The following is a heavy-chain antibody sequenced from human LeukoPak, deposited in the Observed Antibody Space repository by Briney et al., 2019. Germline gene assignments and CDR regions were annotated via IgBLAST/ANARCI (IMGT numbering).Heavy chain of an antibody. J-gene: IGHJ6*02. CDR3: VSYYGSGSHYHYSMDI. CDR1: GFTFSDSW. V-gene: IGHV3-74*01. Sequence: QRGGSLRLSCTASGFTFSDSWLHWVRQAPGKGLVWISRINGDGSSTSYADSVKGRFTISISRDSAKNTLYLQMNSLRAEDTAVYYCVSYYGSGSHYHYSMDIWGQGTTVTVSS. CDR2: INGDGSST. D-gene: IGHD3-10*01.